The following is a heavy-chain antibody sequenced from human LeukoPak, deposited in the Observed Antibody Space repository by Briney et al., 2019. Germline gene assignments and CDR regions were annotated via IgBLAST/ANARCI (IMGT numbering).Heavy chain of an antibody. CDR3: ARDIAHCSGDMCYNIRFDF. CDR1: GYTFTSYY. CDR2: INPSGGST. D-gene: IGHD2-15*01. Sequence: ASVKVSCKASGYTFTSYYMHWVRQAPGQGLEWMGIINPSGGSTSYAQKFQGRVTMTRDMSTSTVYMELSSLRSEDTAVYYCARDIAHCSGDMCYNIRFDFWGQGALVTV. V-gene: IGHV1-46*01. J-gene: IGHJ5*01.